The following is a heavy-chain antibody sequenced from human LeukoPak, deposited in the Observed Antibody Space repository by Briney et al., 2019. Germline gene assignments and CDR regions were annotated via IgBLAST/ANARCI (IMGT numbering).Heavy chain of an antibody. Sequence: SETLSLTCTVSGGSISSYYWSWIRQPPGKGLEWIGYIYPSGSTNYNPSLKSRVTISVDTSRNQFSLKLSSVTAADTAVYYCARSYSSGWSDYWGQGTLVTVSS. V-gene: IGHV4-4*09. CDR2: IYPSGST. CDR1: GGSISSYY. D-gene: IGHD6-19*01. CDR3: ARSYSSGWSDY. J-gene: IGHJ4*02.